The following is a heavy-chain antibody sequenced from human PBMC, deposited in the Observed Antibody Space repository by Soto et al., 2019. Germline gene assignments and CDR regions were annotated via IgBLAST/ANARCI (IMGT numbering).Heavy chain of an antibody. J-gene: IGHJ5*02. V-gene: IGHV4-61*08. D-gene: IGHD5-18*01. CDR1: GYSVSSGDYY. CDR2: VYFSGST. CDR3: AIIPVETCTMYWYDP. Sequence: SGNLSLTCSVSGYSVSSGDYYWCWIRQPPGKGLEWIGHVYFSGSTNYIPSLKSRLTMSVDTAKNQFSLKLNSVTAADTAVYYCAIIPVETCTMYWYDPRGQGTLVSGSS.